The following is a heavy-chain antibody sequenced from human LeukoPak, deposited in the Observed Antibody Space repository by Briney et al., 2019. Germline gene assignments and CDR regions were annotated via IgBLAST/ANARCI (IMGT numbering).Heavy chain of an antibody. CDR2: VNPNSGDT. D-gene: IGHD3-16*01. J-gene: IGHJ3*01. CDR3: AKGFNAADYYWGQGGFDV. Sequence: ASVKVSCKTSGYIFTGHYLHWVRQAPGQGLEWMGWVNPNSGDTNYAQKFQGKISMTADTSTSTACMELRRLRSDDTAVYYCAKGFNAADYYWGQGGFDVWGQGTKVIVSS. V-gene: IGHV1-2*02. CDR1: GYIFTGHY.